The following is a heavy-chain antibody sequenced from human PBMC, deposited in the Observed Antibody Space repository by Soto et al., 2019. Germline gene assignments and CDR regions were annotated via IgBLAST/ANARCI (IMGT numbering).Heavy chain of an antibody. CDR1: GYSISSGYY. V-gene: IGHV4-38-2*02. Sequence: SETLSLTCAVSGYSISSGYYWGWIRQPPGKGLEWMGSIYHSGSTYYNPSLKSRVTISVDTSKNQFSRKLSSVTAADTAVYYCARDTVVVPAAGGWFDPWGQGTLDTVSS. J-gene: IGHJ5*02. D-gene: IGHD2-2*01. CDR3: ARDTVVVPAAGGWFDP. CDR2: IYHSGST.